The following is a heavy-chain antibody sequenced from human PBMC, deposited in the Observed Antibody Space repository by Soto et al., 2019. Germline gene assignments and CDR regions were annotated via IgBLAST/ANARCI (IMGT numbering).Heavy chain of an antibody. Sequence: ASVKVSCKASGYTFTSYGVSWVRQAPGQGLERMGWISAYNGNTNYAQKLQGRVTMTTDTSTSTAYMELRSLRSDDTAVYYCAIDPGRVDGSGSYYKGHFDYWGQGTLVTVSS. V-gene: IGHV1-18*01. D-gene: IGHD3-10*01. CDR2: ISAYNGNT. J-gene: IGHJ4*02. CDR1: GYTFTSYG. CDR3: AIDPGRVDGSGSYYKGHFDY.